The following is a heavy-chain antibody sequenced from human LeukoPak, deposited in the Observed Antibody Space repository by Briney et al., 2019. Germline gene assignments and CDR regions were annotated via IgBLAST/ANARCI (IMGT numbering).Heavy chain of an antibody. CDR1: GFSLSSYS. D-gene: IGHD6-13*01. CDR2: ISTSTTTI. Sequence: GGCLRLSCVASGFSLSSYSTNWVRQAPGNGREWNSYISTSTTTIYYANSVKGRFTISRDNAKKSLYLQMNSVRAEDTALYYCARPRYSSSWDIFHCWGQGALVTV. V-gene: IGHV3-48*01. J-gene: IGHJ4*02. CDR3: ARPRYSSSWDIFHC.